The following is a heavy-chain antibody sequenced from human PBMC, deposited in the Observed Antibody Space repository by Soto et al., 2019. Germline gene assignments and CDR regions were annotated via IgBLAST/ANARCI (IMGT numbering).Heavy chain of an antibody. CDR2: FDPEDGET. D-gene: IGHD3-10*01. Sequence: SCKVSGYTLTELSMHWVRQAPGKGLEWMGGFDPEDGETIYAQKFQGRVTMTEDTSTDTAYMELSSLRSEDTAVYYCATRRFMVRGVSAFDYWGQGTLVTVSS. J-gene: IGHJ4*02. V-gene: IGHV1-24*01. CDR1: GYTLTELS. CDR3: ATRRFMVRGVSAFDY.